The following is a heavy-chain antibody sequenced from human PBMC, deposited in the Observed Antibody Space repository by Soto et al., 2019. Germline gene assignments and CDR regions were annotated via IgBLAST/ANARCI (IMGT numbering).Heavy chain of an antibody. CDR1: GFTFSSYA. CDR2: ISYDGSNK. V-gene: IGHV3-30-3*01. Sequence: GGSLRLSCAASGFTFSSYAMHWVRQAPGKGLEWVAVISYDGSNKYYADSVKGRFTISRDNSKNTLYLQMNSLRAEDTAVYYCARGPDTAMPFDYWGQGTLVTVSS. D-gene: IGHD5-18*01. CDR3: ARGPDTAMPFDY. J-gene: IGHJ4*02.